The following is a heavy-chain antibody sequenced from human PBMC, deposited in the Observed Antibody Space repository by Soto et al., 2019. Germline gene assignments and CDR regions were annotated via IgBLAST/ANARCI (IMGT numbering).Heavy chain of an antibody. Sequence: EVQLLESGGGLVQPGGSLRLSCAASGFTFSSYAMSWVRQAPGKGLKWVSAISGSGGTTYYADSVKGRFTISRDNSKNTLYLQMNSLRAEDTAVYYCAKVSGGPRNYGMDVWGQGTTVIVSS. CDR1: GFTFSSYA. J-gene: IGHJ6*02. CDR3: AKVSGGPRNYGMDV. V-gene: IGHV3-23*01. D-gene: IGHD2-15*01. CDR2: ISGSGGTT.